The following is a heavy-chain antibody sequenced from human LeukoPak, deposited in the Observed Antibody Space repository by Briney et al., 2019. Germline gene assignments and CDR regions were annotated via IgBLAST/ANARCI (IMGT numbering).Heavy chain of an antibody. CDR1: GFTLSSYW. Sequence: GGSLRLSCVASGFTLSSYWMHWGREAPGKGLVWVSRINSDGSSTTYADSVKGRFTISRDNDKNTLRLQMNSLRAEDTAVYYCVRRGYSYQSPRLDYWAREPWSPSPQ. D-gene: IGHD5-18*01. V-gene: IGHV3-74*01. J-gene: IGHJ4*02. CDR3: VRRGYSYQSPRLDY. CDR2: INSDGSST.